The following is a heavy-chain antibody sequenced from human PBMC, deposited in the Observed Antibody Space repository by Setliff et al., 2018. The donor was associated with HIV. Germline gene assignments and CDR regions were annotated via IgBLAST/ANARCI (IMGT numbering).Heavy chain of an antibody. Sequence: LSLTCTVSGGSISSGGYYWSWIRQHPGKGLEWIGYIHYSGNTYNNPSLNSRISISVDMSKNKFSLKLSSLTAADTAVYYCAKDLDIVVVPAAPDAFDIWGQGTMVTV. J-gene: IGHJ3*02. CDR1: GGSISSGGYY. V-gene: IGHV4-31*03. CDR2: IHYSGNT. D-gene: IGHD2-2*03. CDR3: AKDLDIVVVPAAPDAFDI.